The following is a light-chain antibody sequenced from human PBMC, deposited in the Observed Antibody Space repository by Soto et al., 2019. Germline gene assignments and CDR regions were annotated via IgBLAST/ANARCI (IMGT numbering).Light chain of an antibody. J-gene: IGLJ1*01. V-gene: IGLV2-14*01. CDR3: ASFRSGTILV. CDR1: RSDIGDSNF. CDR2: EVN. Sequence: QSALTQPASVSGSPGQSVTISCTGPRSDIGDSNFISWYQHSPGKAPRLRIYEVNNRPSGVSRRFSGSKAGNTASLTISGLLDDDEADYFCASFRSGTILVFGSGTKVTVL.